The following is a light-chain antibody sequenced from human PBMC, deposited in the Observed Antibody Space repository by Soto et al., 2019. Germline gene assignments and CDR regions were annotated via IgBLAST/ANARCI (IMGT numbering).Light chain of an antibody. V-gene: IGKV1-9*01. J-gene: IGKJ3*01. CDR1: QGISSY. Sequence: DIQLTQSPSFLSASVGDRVTITCRASQGISSYLAWYQQKPGKAPKLLIYAASTLQSGVPSRFSGSGSGTEFTLTIYSLQPEDFATDYCQQLNSYPRTFGPGTKLDIK. CDR2: AAS. CDR3: QQLNSYPRT.